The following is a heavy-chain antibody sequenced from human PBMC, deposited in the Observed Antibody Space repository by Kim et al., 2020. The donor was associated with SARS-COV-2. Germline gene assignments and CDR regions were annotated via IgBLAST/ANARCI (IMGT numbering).Heavy chain of an antibody. D-gene: IGHD3-9*01. V-gene: IGHV3-23*01. CDR3: AKEKERYFDWLFENTERGVFDY. Sequence: GGSLRLSCAASGFTFSSYAMSWVRQAPGKGLEWVSAISGSGGSTYYADSVKGRFTISRDNSKNTLYLQMNSLRAEDTAVYYCAKEKERYFDWLFENTERGVFDYWGQGTLVTVSS. CDR1: GFTFSSYA. J-gene: IGHJ4*02. CDR2: ISGSGGST.